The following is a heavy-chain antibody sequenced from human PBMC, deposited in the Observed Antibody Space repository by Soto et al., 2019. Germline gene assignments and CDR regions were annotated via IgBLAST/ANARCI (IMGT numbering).Heavy chain of an antibody. J-gene: IGHJ6*03. Sequence: SVKVSCKASGGTFSSYTISWVRQAPGQGLEWMGRIIPILGIANYAQKFQGRVTITADKSTSTAYMELSSLRSEDTAVYYCARDSRLSGDYYYYYYMDVWGKGTTVTVSS. CDR1: GGTFSSYT. CDR2: IIPILGIA. CDR3: ARDSRLSGDYYYYYYMDV. V-gene: IGHV1-69*04. D-gene: IGHD3-3*01.